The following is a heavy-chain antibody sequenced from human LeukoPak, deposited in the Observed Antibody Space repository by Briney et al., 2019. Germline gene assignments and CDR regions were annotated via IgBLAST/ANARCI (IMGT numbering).Heavy chain of an antibody. D-gene: IGHD6-13*01. J-gene: IGHJ4*02. Sequence: SGGSLRLSCAASGFTFSSYGMHWVRQAPGKGLEWVAVIWYDGSNKYYADSVKGRFTISRDNSKNTLYLQMNSLRAEDTAVYYCARDARCSSSWYYFDYWGQGTLVTVSS. CDR3: ARDARCSSSWYYFDY. CDR2: IWYDGSNK. CDR1: GFTFSSYG. V-gene: IGHV3-33*01.